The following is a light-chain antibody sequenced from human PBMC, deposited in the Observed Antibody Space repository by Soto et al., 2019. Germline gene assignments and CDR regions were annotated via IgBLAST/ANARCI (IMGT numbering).Light chain of an antibody. CDR1: SSDVGGYNY. Sequence: QSVLTQPASVSGSPGQSITISCTGTSSDVGGYNYVSWYQQHPGKAPKLMIYEVSNRPSGVSNRFSGSKSGNTASLTISGLQAEDEADYYCSSYTSSSTYVFGTGTKDTVL. CDR2: EVS. CDR3: SSYTSSSTYV. J-gene: IGLJ1*01. V-gene: IGLV2-14*01.